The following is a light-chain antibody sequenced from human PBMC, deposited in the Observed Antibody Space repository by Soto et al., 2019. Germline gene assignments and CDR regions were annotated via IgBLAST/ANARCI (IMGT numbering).Light chain of an antibody. J-gene: IGKJ1*01. CDR3: LQYRSFPWT. Sequence: DIQVTQSPSSLSASVGEKVTITCRASQDIKYDLGWYQQKPGTAPKRLIYSASSLQSGVPSRFSGSGSETEFTLTISSLQPEDFAAYYCLQYRSFPWTFGQGTKVEIK. CDR1: QDIKYD. CDR2: SAS. V-gene: IGKV1-17*01.